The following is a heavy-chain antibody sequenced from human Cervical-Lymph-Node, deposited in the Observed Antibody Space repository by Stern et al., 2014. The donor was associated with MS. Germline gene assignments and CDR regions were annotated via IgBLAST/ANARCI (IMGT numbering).Heavy chain of an antibody. CDR1: GYTFTSYY. Sequence: VQLVESGAEVKKPGASVKVSCKASGYTFTSYYMHWVRQAPGQGLEWMGIINPSGGSTSYAQKFQGRVTMTRDTSTSTVYMELSSLRSEDTAVYYCARDSTSLWSGYYTGLDYWGQGTLVTVSS. CDR2: INPSGGST. D-gene: IGHD3-3*01. J-gene: IGHJ4*02. V-gene: IGHV1-46*01. CDR3: ARDSTSLWSGYYTGLDY.